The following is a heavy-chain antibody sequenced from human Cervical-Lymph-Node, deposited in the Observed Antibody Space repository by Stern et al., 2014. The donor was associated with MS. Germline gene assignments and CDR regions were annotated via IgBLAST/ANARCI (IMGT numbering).Heavy chain of an antibody. V-gene: IGHV3-21*01. CDR2: ISSRSSYI. CDR1: GFIFSNYG. Sequence: EVPLLESGGGLVKPGGSLRLSCAASGFIFSNYGLNWVRQAPGKGLAWLSSISSRSSYIFYADSVKGRFTVSRDNAKNSLFLQMNNLRAEDTAVYYCARDDDMSTVTTLFDYWGQGTLVAVSS. CDR3: ARDDDMSTVTTLFDY. D-gene: IGHD4-17*01. J-gene: IGHJ4*02.